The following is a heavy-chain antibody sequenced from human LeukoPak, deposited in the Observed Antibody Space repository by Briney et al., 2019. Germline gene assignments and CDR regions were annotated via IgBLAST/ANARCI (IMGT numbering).Heavy chain of an antibody. Sequence: GGSLRLSCAASRFTFSNAWMSWVRQAPGKGLEWVGRIKSKTDGETSDYAAPVKGRFTISRDDSKNTLYLQMNSLKTEDTAVYYCATEPLEYCSSATCYSYFDYWGQGTLVTVSS. J-gene: IGHJ4*02. CDR1: RFTFSNAW. V-gene: IGHV3-15*01. CDR2: IKSKTDGETS. D-gene: IGHD2-2*02. CDR3: ATEPLEYCSSATCYSYFDY.